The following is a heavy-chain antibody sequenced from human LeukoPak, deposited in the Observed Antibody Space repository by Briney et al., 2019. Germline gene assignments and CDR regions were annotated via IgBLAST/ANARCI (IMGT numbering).Heavy chain of an antibody. V-gene: IGHV3-21*01. D-gene: IGHD3/OR15-3a*01. CDR3: ARVGLLPKRYAEF. CDR1: GFTFSSHT. CDR2: ISSSSTFI. J-gene: IGHJ4*02. Sequence: GGSLRLSCAASGFTFSSHTMTWVRQGPGKGLDWVASISSSSTFIYYADSVKGRFTISRDNANNSLYLQMSSLRAEDTALYYCARVGLLPKRYAEFWGQGTLVTVSS.